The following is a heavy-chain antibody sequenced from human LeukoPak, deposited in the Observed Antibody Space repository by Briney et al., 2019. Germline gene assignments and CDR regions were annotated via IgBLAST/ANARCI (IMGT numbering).Heavy chain of an antibody. CDR2: IIPIFGTG. D-gene: IGHD3-3*01. Sequence: AASVKVSCKASGGTFANYAISWVRQAPGQGLEWMGGIIPIFGTGDSAQNFQGRLTITADESARTTYMELSSLRSGDTAVYYCAKGHDDFRQFDYWGQGTLVTVSS. J-gene: IGHJ4*02. CDR3: AKGHDDFRQFDY. V-gene: IGHV1-69*01. CDR1: GGTFANYA.